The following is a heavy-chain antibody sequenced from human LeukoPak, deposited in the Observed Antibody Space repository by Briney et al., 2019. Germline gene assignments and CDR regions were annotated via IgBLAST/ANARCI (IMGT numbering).Heavy chain of an antibody. J-gene: IGHJ4*02. CDR3: AKDPYGTRYFDY. D-gene: IGHD2-2*01. V-gene: IGHV3-23*01. CDR1: GFTFSKNA. Sequence: GGSLRLSCAASGFTFSKNAMSWVRQAPGKGLEWVSSLSGSGADTHYADSVKGRFTISRDNAKNTAYLQMNSLRAEDTAVHYCAKDPYGTRYFDYWGQGTLVTAS. CDR2: LSGSGADT.